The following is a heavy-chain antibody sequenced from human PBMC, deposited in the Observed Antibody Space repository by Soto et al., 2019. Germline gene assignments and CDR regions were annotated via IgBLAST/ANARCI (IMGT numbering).Heavy chain of an antibody. CDR2: IDPSDSYT. Sequence: ESLKISCKGSGYSFTSYWISWVRQMPGKGLEWMGRIDPSDSYTNYSPSFQGHVTISADKSIGTAYLQWSSLKASDTAMYYCARHYVGNNWFDPWGQGTLVTVSS. V-gene: IGHV5-10-1*01. J-gene: IGHJ5*02. CDR3: ARHYVGNNWFDP. D-gene: IGHD3-16*01. CDR1: GYSFTSYW.